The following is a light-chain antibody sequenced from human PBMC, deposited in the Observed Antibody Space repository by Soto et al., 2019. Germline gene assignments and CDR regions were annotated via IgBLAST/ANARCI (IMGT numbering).Light chain of an antibody. Sequence: QSVLTQPPSASGTPGQRVTISCSGSSSNIGRNFVYWYQQLPGAAPKLLIYRDDQRPSGVPDRLSGSKSGTSASLAISGLRSEDETEYYCATWDANLNGPVFGGGTKVTVL. V-gene: IGLV1-47*01. CDR1: SSNIGRNF. CDR3: ATWDANLNGPV. CDR2: RDD. J-gene: IGLJ2*01.